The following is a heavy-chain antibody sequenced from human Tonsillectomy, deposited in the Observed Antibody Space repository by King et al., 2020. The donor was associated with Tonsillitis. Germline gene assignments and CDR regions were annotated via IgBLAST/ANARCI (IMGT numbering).Heavy chain of an antibody. Sequence: VQLVESGAEVKKPGESLKVSCPGSGYSFSNYWIGWVRQKPGEGLEWMGMIYPGDSDTRYSPSLQGQVIILADKSISTTYLQWSSLKASDTAMYYCARRQPALGDPLDYWGQGTLVTVSS. J-gene: IGHJ4*02. CDR2: IYPGDSDT. CDR1: GYSFSNYW. D-gene: IGHD3-16*01. V-gene: IGHV5-51*03. CDR3: ARRQPALGDPLDY.